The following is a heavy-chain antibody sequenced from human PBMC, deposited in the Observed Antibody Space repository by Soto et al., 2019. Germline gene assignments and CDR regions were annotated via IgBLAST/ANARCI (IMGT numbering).Heavy chain of an antibody. CDR2: INAGNGNT. Sequence: QVQLVQSGAEVKKPGASVKVSCKASGYTFTSYAMHWVRQAPGQRLEWMGWINAGNGNTKYSQKFQGRVTITRDTSASTAYMELSSLRSDDTAVYYCARAAYPEDIVVVVAAPSYYYYMDVWGKGTTVTVSS. D-gene: IGHD2-15*01. V-gene: IGHV1-3*01. CDR3: ARAAYPEDIVVVVAAPSYYYYMDV. J-gene: IGHJ6*03. CDR1: GYTFTSYA.